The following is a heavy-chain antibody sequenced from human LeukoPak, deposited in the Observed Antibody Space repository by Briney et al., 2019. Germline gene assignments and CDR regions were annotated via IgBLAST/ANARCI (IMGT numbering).Heavy chain of an antibody. J-gene: IGHJ4*02. CDR3: VGLGENY. Sequence: GGSLRLSCAASGFTFRRYWMSWARQASGKGLEWVANIKQDGSEKYYVDSVKGRFTISRDNAKNSLYLQMNSLRAEDTAVYYCVGLGENYWGQGTLVTLSS. CDR1: GFTFRRYW. CDR2: IKQDGSEK. V-gene: IGHV3-7*02. D-gene: IGHD3-10*01.